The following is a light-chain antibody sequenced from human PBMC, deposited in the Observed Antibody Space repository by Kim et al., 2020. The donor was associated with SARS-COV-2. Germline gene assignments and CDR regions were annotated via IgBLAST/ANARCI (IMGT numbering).Light chain of an antibody. V-gene: IGKV3-20*01. CDR2: GAS. CDR3: QQYGSSPPWT. J-gene: IGKJ1*01. CDR1: QSVSSSY. Sequence: PGERSTLSCRASQSVSSSYLAWYQQKPGQAPRLLIYGASSRATGIPDRFSGSGSGTDFTLTISRLEPEDFAVYYCQQYGSSPPWTFGQGTKVDIK.